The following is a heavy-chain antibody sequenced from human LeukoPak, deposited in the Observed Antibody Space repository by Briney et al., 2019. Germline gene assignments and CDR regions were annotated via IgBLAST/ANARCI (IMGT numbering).Heavy chain of an antibody. V-gene: IGHV1-2*02. Sequence: ASVKVSCKASGYTFTSYGISWVRQAPGQGLEWMGWINPNSGGTNYAQKFQGRVTMTTDTSISTAYMELSRLRSDDTAVYYCARDRGELGFLFYYWGQGTLVTVSS. CDR2: INPNSGGT. J-gene: IGHJ4*02. CDR1: GYTFTSYG. D-gene: IGHD1-26*01. CDR3: ARDRGELGFLFYY.